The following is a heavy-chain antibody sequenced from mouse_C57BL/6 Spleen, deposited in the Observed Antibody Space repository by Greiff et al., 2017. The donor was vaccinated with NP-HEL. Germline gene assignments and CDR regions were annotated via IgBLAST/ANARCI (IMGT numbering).Heavy chain of an antibody. J-gene: IGHJ1*03. CDR3: TRQWLLRYFDV. CDR1: GYTFTDYE. CDR2: IDPETGGT. Sequence: VQLQQSGAELVRPGASVTLSCKASGYTFTDYEMHWVKQTPVHGLEWIGAIDPETGGTAYNQKFKGKAILTADKSSSTAYMELRSLTSEDSAVYYCTRQWLLRYFDVWGTGTTVTVSS. D-gene: IGHD2-3*01. V-gene: IGHV1-15*01.